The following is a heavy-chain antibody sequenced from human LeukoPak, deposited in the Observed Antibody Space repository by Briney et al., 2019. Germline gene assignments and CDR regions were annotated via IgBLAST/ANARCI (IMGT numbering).Heavy chain of an antibody. CDR1: GFNFSDYY. J-gene: IGHJ6*03. CDR3: ARDQGGVVPVAILIFHYYYMDV. Sequence: GGSLRLSCAASGFNFSDYYMSWIRQAPGKGLEWVSYISGSASTIYYADSVRGRFTISRDNAKNSVYLQMNSLRAEDTALYFCARDQGGVVPVAILIFHYYYMDVWGKGTTVIVSS. D-gene: IGHD2-2*02. V-gene: IGHV3-11*04. CDR2: ISGSASTI.